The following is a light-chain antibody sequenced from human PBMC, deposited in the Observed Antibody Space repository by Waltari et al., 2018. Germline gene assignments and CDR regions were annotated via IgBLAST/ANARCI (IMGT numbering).Light chain of an antibody. CDR1: QSLLDNNEYNY. CDR3: MEALQSVT. Sequence: DIVMTQSPASLTVTPGEPASISCRSSQSLLDNNEYNYLDWYLQKPGKSPQLLIYVGSNRASGVPDRFSGSGSGTDFTLKISRVEAEDAGVYYCMEALQSVTFGQGTRLEIK. CDR2: VGS. V-gene: IGKV2-28*01. J-gene: IGKJ5*01.